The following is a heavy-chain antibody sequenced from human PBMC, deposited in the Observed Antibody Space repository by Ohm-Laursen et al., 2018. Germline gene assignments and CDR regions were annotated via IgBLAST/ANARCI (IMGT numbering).Heavy chain of an antibody. D-gene: IGHD5-18*01. CDR3: ARGDSFWFDP. Sequence: SDTLSPTCTVSGDSINNYYWSWIRQPAGKGLDWIGRMYATGSSNYNPSLNSRVTMSVDTSKNQFSLKLSSVTAADTAVYYCARGDSFWFDPWGQGTLVTVSS. CDR1: GDSINNYY. V-gene: IGHV4-4*07. J-gene: IGHJ5*02. CDR2: MYATGSS.